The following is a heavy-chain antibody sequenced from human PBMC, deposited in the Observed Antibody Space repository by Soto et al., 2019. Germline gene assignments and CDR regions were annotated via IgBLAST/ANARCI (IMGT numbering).Heavy chain of an antibody. V-gene: IGHV4-4*07. J-gene: IGHJ5*02. CDR1: GASISGFY. CDR3: VRDGTKALRDWFDP. Sequence: SETLSLTCTVSGASISGFYWSWIRKSAGKGLEWIGRIYATGTTDYNPSLKSRVMMSVDTSKKQFSLKLRSVTAADTAVYYCVRDGTKALRDWFDPWGQGISVTVSS. D-gene: IGHD1-1*01. CDR2: IYATGTT.